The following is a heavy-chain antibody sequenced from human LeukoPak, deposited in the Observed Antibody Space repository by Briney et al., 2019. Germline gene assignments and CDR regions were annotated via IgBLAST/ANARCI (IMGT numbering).Heavy chain of an antibody. J-gene: IGHJ4*02. V-gene: IGHV3-48*03. Sequence: PGGSLRLSCAASGFTFSSYEMNWVRQAPGKGLEWVSYISSSGSTRYYADSVKGRFTISRDNAKNSLSLQMNSLRAEDTAVYYCARDYYGSGSPDFWGQGTLVTVSS. D-gene: IGHD3-10*01. CDR2: ISSSGSTR. CDR1: GFTFSSYE. CDR3: ARDYYGSGSPDF.